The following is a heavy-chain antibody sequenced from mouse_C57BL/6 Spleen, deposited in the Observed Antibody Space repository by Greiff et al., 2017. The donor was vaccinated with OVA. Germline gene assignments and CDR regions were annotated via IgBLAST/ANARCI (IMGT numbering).Heavy chain of an antibody. CDR1: GFSFNTYA. D-gene: IGHD4-1*01. CDR2: IRSKSNNYAT. V-gene: IGHV10-1*01. CDR3: VRDGNWDDWYFDV. J-gene: IGHJ1*03. Sequence: EVKLVESGGGLVQPKGSLKLSCAASGFSFNTYAMNWVRQAPGKGLEWVARIRSKSNNYATYYADSVKDRFTISRDDSESMLYLQMNNLKTEDTAMYYCVRDGNWDDWYFDVWGTGTTVTVSS.